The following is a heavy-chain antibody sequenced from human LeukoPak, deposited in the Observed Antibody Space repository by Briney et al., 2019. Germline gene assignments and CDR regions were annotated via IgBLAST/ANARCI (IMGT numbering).Heavy chain of an antibody. V-gene: IGHV3-21*01. J-gene: IGHJ4*02. D-gene: IGHD2-15*01. CDR1: GFTFNSYS. Sequence: GGSLRLSCAASGFTFNSYSMNWVRQAPGKGLEWVSSISSSSSYIYYADSVKGRFTISRDNAKNSLYLQMNSLRAEDTAVYYCASPLGYCSGGSCTGDYWGQGTLVTVSS. CDR3: ASPLGYCSGGSCTGDY. CDR2: ISSSSSYI.